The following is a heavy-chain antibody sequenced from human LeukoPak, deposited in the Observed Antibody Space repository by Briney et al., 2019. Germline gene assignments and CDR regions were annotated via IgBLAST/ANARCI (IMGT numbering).Heavy chain of an antibody. CDR2: INSDGSST. V-gene: IGHV3-74*01. D-gene: IGHD1-26*01. CDR3: AKVGAEGY. J-gene: IGHJ4*02. CDR1: GFTFSNYW. Sequence: GGSLRLSCAASGFTFSNYWMYWVRQTPGKGLVWVSRINSDGSSTSYADSVRGRFTISRGNAKNTLYLQMNSLRAEDTAVYYCAKVGAEGYWGQGTLVTVSS.